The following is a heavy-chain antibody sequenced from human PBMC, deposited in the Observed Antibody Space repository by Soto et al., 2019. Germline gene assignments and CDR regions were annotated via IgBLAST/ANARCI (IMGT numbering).Heavy chain of an antibody. CDR1: GYTFTSYG. V-gene: IGHV1-18*04. J-gene: IGHJ6*02. Sequence: GASVKVSCKASGYTFTSYGISWVRQAPGQGLEWMGWISAYNGNTNYAQKLQGRVTMTTDTSTSTAYMELRSLRSDDTAVYYCAREWGNYYYYGMDVWGQGTTVTVSS. D-gene: IGHD3-16*01. CDR3: AREWGNYYYYGMDV. CDR2: ISAYNGNT.